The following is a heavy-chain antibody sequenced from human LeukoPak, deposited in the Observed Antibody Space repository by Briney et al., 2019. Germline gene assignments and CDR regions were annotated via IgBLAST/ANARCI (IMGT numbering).Heavy chain of an antibody. Sequence: SETLSLTCTVSGGSISSSSYYWGWIRQPPGKGLEWIGSIYYSGSTYYNPSLKSRVTMSVDTSKNQFSLKLSSVTAADTAVYYCARDEYSSSFWYFDLWGRGTLVTVSS. J-gene: IGHJ2*01. V-gene: IGHV4-39*07. D-gene: IGHD6-6*01. CDR1: GGSISSSSYY. CDR3: ARDEYSSSFWYFDL. CDR2: IYYSGST.